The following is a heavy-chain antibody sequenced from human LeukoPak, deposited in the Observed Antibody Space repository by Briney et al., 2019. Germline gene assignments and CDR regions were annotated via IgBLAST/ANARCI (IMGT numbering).Heavy chain of an antibody. D-gene: IGHD2-15*01. CDR1: GYRFANYW. J-gene: IGHJ6*02. CDR3: ARLGGYCSADNCYSGFDYYYGMDV. CDR2: TYPGDNDT. Sequence: GESLKISCKASGYRFANYWIAWVRQMPGKGLDWMGITYPGDNDTRYSPSFQGQVTISADKSVNTAYLQWSSLKASDTAIHYCARLGGYCSADNCYSGFDYYYGMDVWGQGTTVTVSS. V-gene: IGHV5-51*01.